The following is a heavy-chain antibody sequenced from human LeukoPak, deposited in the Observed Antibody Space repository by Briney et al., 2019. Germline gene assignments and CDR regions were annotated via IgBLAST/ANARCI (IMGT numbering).Heavy chain of an antibody. D-gene: IGHD6-19*01. V-gene: IGHV4-39*01. CDR3: ARLASSGSGVFDI. Sequence: SETLSLTCTVSGGSISSSTYYWGWIRQPPGKGLEWIGIIYYSGSTYYNPSLQPRVAISVDTSKNQFSLTLSSVTAADTAVYYCARLASSGSGVFDIWGQGTMVTVSS. CDR1: GGSISSSTYY. CDR2: IYYSGST. J-gene: IGHJ3*02.